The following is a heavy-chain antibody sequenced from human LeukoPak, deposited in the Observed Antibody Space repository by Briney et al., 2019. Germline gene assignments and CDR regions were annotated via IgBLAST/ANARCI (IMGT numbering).Heavy chain of an antibody. V-gene: IGHV1-18*01. D-gene: IGHD6-19*01. CDR1: GYTFTSYG. J-gene: IGHJ4*02. Sequence: ASVKVSCKASGYTFTSYGISWVRQAPGQGLEWMGWISAYNGNTNYAQKLQGRVTMTTDKSTSTAYMELRSLRSDDTAVYYCARVKRYSSGWYFGYWGQGTLVTVSS. CDR2: ISAYNGNT. CDR3: ARVKRYSSGWYFGY.